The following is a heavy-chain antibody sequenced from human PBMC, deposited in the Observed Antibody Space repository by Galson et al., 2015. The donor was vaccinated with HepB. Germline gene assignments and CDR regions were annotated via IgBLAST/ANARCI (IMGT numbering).Heavy chain of an antibody. CDR2: ISWNSGSI. Sequence: SLRLSCAASGFTFDDYAMHWVRQAPGKGLEWVSGISWNSGSIGYADSVKGRFTISRDNAKNSLYLQMNSLRAEDTALYYCAKAPGGGWFDPWGQGTLVTVSS. D-gene: IGHD3-10*01. V-gene: IGHV3-9*01. CDR1: GFTFDDYA. CDR3: AKAPGGGWFDP. J-gene: IGHJ5*02.